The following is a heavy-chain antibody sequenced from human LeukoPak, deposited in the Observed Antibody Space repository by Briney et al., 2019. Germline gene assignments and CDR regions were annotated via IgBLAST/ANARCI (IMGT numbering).Heavy chain of an antibody. CDR3: AKDHCSSTSCYYYFDY. Sequence: TGGSLRLSCAASGFTFSSYAMSWVRQAPGKGLEWVSAISGSGGSTYYADSVKGRFTISRDNSKNTLYLQMNSLRAEDTAVYYCAKDHCSSTSCYYYFDYWGQGTLVTVSS. J-gene: IGHJ4*02. V-gene: IGHV3-23*01. CDR2: ISGSGGST. D-gene: IGHD2-2*01. CDR1: GFTFSSYA.